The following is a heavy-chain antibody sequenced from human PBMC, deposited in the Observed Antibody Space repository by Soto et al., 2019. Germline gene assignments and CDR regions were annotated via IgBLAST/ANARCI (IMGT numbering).Heavy chain of an antibody. CDR2: ISVYNGNK. CDR1: GYTFNNYG. D-gene: IGHD3-10*01. J-gene: IGHJ6*02. CDR3: ARVVITLIRGSKVDFYSMDV. V-gene: IGHV1-18*01. Sequence: ASVKVSCKASGYTFNNYGITWVRQAPGQGLEWMGWISVYNGNKNYAKKVQGRVSMTADTSTSTAYMELRSLQSDDTAVYFCARVVITLIRGSKVDFYSMDVWGQGTTVTVSS.